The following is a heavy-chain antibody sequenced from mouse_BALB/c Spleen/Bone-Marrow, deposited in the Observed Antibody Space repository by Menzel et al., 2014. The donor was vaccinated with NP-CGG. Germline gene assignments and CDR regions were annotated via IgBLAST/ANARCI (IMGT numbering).Heavy chain of an antibody. J-gene: IGHJ4*01. CDR1: GYSITSGYY. Sequence: LVESGPGLVKPSQSLSLTCSVTGYSITSGYYWNWIRQFPGNKLEWMGYISYDGSNNYNPSLKNRISITRDTSKNQFFLKLNSVTTEDTATYYCARDRAMDYWGQGTSVTVSS. CDR3: ARDRAMDY. V-gene: IGHV3-6*02. CDR2: ISYDGSN.